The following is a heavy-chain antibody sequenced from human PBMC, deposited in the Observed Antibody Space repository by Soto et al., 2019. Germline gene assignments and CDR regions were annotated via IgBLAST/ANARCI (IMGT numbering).Heavy chain of an antibody. V-gene: IGHV3-15*07. J-gene: IGHJ4*01. CDR1: GFPFNNAW. CDR2: VKSKADGGSG. D-gene: IGHD1-26*01. Sequence: EVQLVESGGGLVKPGGSLRLSCAASGFPFNNAWINWVRQVPGKGLEWVGRVKSKADGGSGDYAAPVKGRFVVSRDDSEDIVYLQMNSLKIEDTGAYYCTTDSRTTLPEIRFDYWGHGTQVTVSS. CDR3: TTDSRTTLPEIRFDY.